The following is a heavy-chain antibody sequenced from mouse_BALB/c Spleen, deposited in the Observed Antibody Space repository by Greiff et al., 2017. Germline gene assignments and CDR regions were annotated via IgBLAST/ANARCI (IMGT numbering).Heavy chain of an antibody. CDR3: ARDSLLRLYWYFDV. V-gene: IGHV5-9-4*01. J-gene: IGHJ1*01. CDR2: ISSGGSYT. CDR1: GFTFSSYA. Sequence: EVQVVESGGGLVKPGGSLKLSCAASGFTFSSYAMSWVRQSPEKRLEWVAEISSGGSYTYYPDTVTGRFTISRDNAKNTLYLEMSSLRSEDTAMYYCARDSLLRLYWYFDVWGAGTTVTVSS. D-gene: IGHD1-2*01.